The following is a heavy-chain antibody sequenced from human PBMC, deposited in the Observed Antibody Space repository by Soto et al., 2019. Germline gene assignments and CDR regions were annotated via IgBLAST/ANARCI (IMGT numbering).Heavy chain of an antibody. J-gene: IGHJ4*02. CDR1: GYTFTSYG. CDR2: ISAYNGNT. Sequence: ASVKVSCKASGYTFTSYGISWVRQATGQGLEWMGWISAYNGNTNYAQKLQGRVTMTTDTSTSTAYMELRSLISDDTAVYYCARSYYYDSSGYGNYWGQGTLVTVSS. D-gene: IGHD3-22*01. CDR3: ARSYYYDSSGYGNY. V-gene: IGHV1-18*01.